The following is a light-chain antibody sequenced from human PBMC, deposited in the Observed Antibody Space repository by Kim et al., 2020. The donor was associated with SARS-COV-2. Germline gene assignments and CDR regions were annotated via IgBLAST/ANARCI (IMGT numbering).Light chain of an antibody. J-gene: IGKJ1*01. V-gene: IGKV1-5*03. CDR3: RQYHSPWT. CDR2: KAY. CDR1: QGLDNW. Sequence: IQLTQSPSTLSASVGDRVIITCRASQGLDNWLGWYQQKAGEAPKLLIYKAYNLHSGVPSRFSGGGSGTEYTLTISSLQPDDFATYYCRQYHSPWTFGQGTKVDIK.